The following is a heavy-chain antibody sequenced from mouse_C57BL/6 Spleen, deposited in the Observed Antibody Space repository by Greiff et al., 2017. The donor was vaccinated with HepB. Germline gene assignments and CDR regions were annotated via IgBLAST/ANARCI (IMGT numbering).Heavy chain of an antibody. CDR1: GYTFTSYW. Sequence: QVQLKQPGAELVRPGSSVKLSCKASGYTFTSYWMDWVKQRPGQGLEWIGNIYPSDSETHYNQKFKDKATLTVYKSSSTAYMQLSSLTSEDSAVYSCALWGSSYSCFAYWGPGTLVTVSA. V-gene: IGHV1-61*01. D-gene: IGHD1-1*01. CDR2: IYPSDSET. CDR3: ALWGSSYSCFAY. J-gene: IGHJ3*01.